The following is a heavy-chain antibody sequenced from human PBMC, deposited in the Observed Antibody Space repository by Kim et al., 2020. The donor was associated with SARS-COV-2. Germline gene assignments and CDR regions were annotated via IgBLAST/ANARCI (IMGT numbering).Heavy chain of an antibody. Sequence: AQKLQDRVTMTRDTSSSTAYMELSRLRSDDTAVYYCARYSGSYGMEFDYWGQGTLVTVSS. V-gene: IGHV1-2*02. CDR3: ARYSGSYGMEFDY. J-gene: IGHJ4*02. D-gene: IGHD1-26*01.